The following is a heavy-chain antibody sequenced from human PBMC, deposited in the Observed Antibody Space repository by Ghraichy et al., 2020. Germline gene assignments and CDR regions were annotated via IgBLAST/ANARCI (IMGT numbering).Heavy chain of an antibody. V-gene: IGHV4-59*01. Sequence: SQTLSLTCTVSGGSISSYYWSWIRQPPGKGLEWIGYIYYSGSTNYNPSLKSRVTISVDTSKNQFSLKLSSVTAADTAVYYCARASVPWSGYPFDYWGQGTLVTVSS. CDR2: IYYSGST. J-gene: IGHJ4*02. CDR1: GGSISSYY. CDR3: ARASVPWSGYPFDY. D-gene: IGHD3-3*01.